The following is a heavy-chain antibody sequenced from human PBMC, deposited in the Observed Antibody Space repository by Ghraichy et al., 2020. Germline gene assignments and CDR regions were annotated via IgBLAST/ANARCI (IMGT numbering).Heavy chain of an antibody. CDR2: ISSSSRTI. J-gene: IGHJ2*01. Sequence: GESLNISCAASGFTFSSYSMNWVRQAPGKGLEWISYISSSSRTIFYADSVKGRFTISRDNDKKSLYLQTNTLRDEDTAVYYCAKNLAAHKGFWYFDLWGRGTLVTVSS. CDR1: GFTFSSYS. V-gene: IGHV3-48*02. CDR3: AKNLAAHKGFWYFDL. D-gene: IGHD6-6*01.